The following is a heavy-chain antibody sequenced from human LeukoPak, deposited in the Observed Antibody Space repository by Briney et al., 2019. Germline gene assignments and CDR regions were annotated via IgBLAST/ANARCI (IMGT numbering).Heavy chain of an antibody. J-gene: IGHJ4*02. D-gene: IGHD6-13*01. CDR3: ARGPIAAAGGDY. CDR1: GYTFTSYD. V-gene: IGHV1-8*01. Sequence: ASVKVSCKASGYTFTSYDINWVRQATGQGLEWMGWMNPNSGNTGYAQKFQGRVTMTRNTSISTAYMELSSLRSEDTAVYYCARGPIAAAGGDYWGQGTLVTVSS. CDR2: MNPNSGNT.